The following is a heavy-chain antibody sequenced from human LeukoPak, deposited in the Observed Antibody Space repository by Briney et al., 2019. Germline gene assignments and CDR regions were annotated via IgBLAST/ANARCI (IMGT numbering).Heavy chain of an antibody. CDR3: ARHGGTGITLVQVYYFDY. D-gene: IGHD1/OR15-1a*01. CDR1: GFTFSSYSMN. Sequence: PGGSLRLSCAASGFTFSSYSMNWVRQPPEKGLEWIGSIYYTGGTNYSPSLKSRVTISVDTSKNQFSLKLTSVTAADTAVYYCARHGGTGITLVQVYYFDYWGQGTLVTVSS. CDR2: IYYTGGT. J-gene: IGHJ4*02. V-gene: IGHV4-39*01.